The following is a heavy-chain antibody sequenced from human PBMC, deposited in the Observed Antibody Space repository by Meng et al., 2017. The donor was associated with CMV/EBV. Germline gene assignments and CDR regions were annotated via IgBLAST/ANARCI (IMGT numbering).Heavy chain of an antibody. J-gene: IGHJ5*02. CDR1: GFTFSSHS. V-gene: IGHV3-48*04. CDR2: ISSSSTI. Sequence: GESLKISRAASGFTFSSHSMNRVRQAPGKGLEWVSYISSSSTIYYADSVKGRFTISRDNAKNSLYLQMNSLRAEDTAVYYCARDGPVTMIVVGNWFDPWGQGTLVTVSS. D-gene: IGHD3-22*01. CDR3: ARDGPVTMIVVGNWFDP.